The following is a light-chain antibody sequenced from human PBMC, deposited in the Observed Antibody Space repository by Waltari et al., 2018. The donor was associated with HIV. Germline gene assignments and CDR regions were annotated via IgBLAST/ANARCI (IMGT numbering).Light chain of an antibody. CDR3: LQDFTYPRT. V-gene: IGKV1-6*01. CDR1: QGIRND. J-gene: IGKJ1*01. Sequence: AIQMTQSPSSLSASVGDRVTITCRASQGIRNDLGWYQQKSGKAPKLLFYGASSLQSGVPSRFSGSGSGTDFTLTISSLQPEDFATYYCLQDFTYPRTFGQGTKVEIK. CDR2: GAS.